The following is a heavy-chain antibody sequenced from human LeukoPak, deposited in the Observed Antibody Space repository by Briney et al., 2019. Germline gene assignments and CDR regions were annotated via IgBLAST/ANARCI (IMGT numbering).Heavy chain of an antibody. CDR1: GGTFSTYM. J-gene: IGHJ4*02. CDR2: IIPIFTTT. Sequence: SVKVSCKASGGTFSTYMINWVRQAPGQGLEWVGRIIPIFTTTNYAQKFQGRVTITADKSTSTAYMELSSLRSEDTAVYYCARSPTLATIGFGFDYWGQGTLVPVSS. CDR3: ARSPTLATIGFGFDY. V-gene: IGHV1-69*08. D-gene: IGHD5-24*01.